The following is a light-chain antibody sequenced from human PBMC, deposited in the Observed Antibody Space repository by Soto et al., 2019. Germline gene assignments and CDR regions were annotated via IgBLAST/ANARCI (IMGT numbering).Light chain of an antibody. Sequence: DVVMTQSPLSLSVTLGQPASISCSSTQSLEYSDGRTFLNWFQQRPGQSPRRLLYKVSNRDSGVPDRFSGSGSGTNFTLKISRVEAEDVGGYFCMQGRYWATFGQGTKLEIK. J-gene: IGKJ2*01. CDR3: MQGRYWAT. CDR1: QSLEYSDGRTF. CDR2: KVS. V-gene: IGKV2-30*01.